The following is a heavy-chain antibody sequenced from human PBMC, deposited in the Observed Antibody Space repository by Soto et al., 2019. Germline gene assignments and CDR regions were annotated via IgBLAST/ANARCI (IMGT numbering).Heavy chain of an antibody. CDR1: GGSISSGDFS. J-gene: IGHJ4*02. V-gene: IGHV4-30-2*01. Sequence: SETLSLTCAVSGGSISSGDFSWNWIRQPPGKGLEYIGYIYYGRSTYYNPSLQSRVTMSVDRSRNQFSLKLNSVTAADTAVYYCARVRREYDNSGPVDYWGQGTLVTVSS. CDR2: IYYGRST. D-gene: IGHD3-22*01. CDR3: ARVRREYDNSGPVDY.